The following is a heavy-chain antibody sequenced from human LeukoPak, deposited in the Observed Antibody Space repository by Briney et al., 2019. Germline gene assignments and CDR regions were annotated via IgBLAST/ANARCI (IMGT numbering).Heavy chain of an antibody. Sequence: ASVKVSCKASGGTFSSYAISWVRQAPGQGLEWMGGIIPIFGTANYAQKFQGRVTITTDESTSTAYMELSSLRSEDTAVYYCARGYSIPREATFDYWGQGTLVTVSS. CDR2: IIPIFGTA. CDR1: GGTFSSYA. D-gene: IGHD4-11*01. CDR3: ARGYSIPREATFDY. J-gene: IGHJ4*02. V-gene: IGHV1-69*05.